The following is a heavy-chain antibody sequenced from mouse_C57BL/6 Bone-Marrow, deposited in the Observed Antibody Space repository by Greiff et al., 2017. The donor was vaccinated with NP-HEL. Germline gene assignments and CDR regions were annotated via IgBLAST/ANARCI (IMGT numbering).Heavy chain of an antibody. J-gene: IGHJ4*01. V-gene: IGHV2-6*01. CDR2: IWGVGST. D-gene: IGHD1-1*01. CDR3: ASLLTTVVEGYAMDY. Sequence: QVQLKESGPGLVAPSQSLSITCTVSGFSLTSYGVDWVRQSPGKGLEWLGVIWGVGSTNYNSALKSRLSISKDNSKSQVFLKMNSLQTDDTAMYYCASLLTTVVEGYAMDYWGQGTSVTVSS. CDR1: GFSLTSYG.